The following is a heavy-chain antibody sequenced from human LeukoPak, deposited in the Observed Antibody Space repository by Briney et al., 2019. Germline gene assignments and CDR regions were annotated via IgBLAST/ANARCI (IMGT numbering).Heavy chain of an antibody. V-gene: IGHV4-39*07. CDR1: VGSISTTSYY. CDR2: IYYGGST. D-gene: IGHD3-10*01. CDR3: SFNLGSGSYAFDI. Sequence: SETLSLTCTVSVGSISTTSYYWGWIRQPPGKGLEWIGSIYYGGSTYYSPSLKSRVTISLDTSEHQFSLKLSSVTAADTAVYYCSFNLGSGSYAFDIWGQGTMVTVSS. J-gene: IGHJ3*02.